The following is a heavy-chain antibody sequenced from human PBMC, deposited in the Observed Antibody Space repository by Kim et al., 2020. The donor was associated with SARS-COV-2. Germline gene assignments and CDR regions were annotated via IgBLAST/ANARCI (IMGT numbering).Heavy chain of an antibody. D-gene: IGHD6-6*01. Sequence: ASVKVSCKASGYTFTGYYMHWVRQAPGQELEWMGWINPNSGGTNYAQKFQGRVTMTRDTSISTAYMELSRLRSDDTAVYYCARAGSIAARRGWFDPWGQGTLVTVSS. J-gene: IGHJ5*02. CDR3: ARAGSIAARRGWFDP. CDR2: INPNSGGT. V-gene: IGHV1-2*02. CDR1: GYTFTGYY.